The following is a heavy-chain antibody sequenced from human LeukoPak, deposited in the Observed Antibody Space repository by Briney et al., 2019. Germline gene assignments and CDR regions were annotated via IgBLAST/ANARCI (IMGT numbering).Heavy chain of an antibody. CDR2: IPHDGSNA. V-gene: IGHV3-30*03. J-gene: IGHJ5*02. Sequence: PGRSLRLSCVASGFTFTRNCMHWVRQAPDKGLEWVAAIPHDGSNALYADSVKGRFTISRDDSKNTQYLQMNSLRIEDSAMYYCATGSDYYYASWGQGTLVTVSS. CDR1: GFTFTRNC. CDR3: ATGSDYYYAS. D-gene: IGHD3-3*01.